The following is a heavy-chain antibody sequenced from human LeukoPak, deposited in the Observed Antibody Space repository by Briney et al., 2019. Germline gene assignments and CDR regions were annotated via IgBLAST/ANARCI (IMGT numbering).Heavy chain of an antibody. CDR3: ARGRGGYVIDY. J-gene: IGHJ4*02. V-gene: IGHV4-34*01. D-gene: IGHD5-12*01. CDR2: INHSGST. CDR1: GGSFSGYY. Sequence: PETLSLTCAVYGGSFSGYYWSWIRQPPGKGLEWIGEINHSGSTNYNPSLKSRVTISVDTSKNQFSLKLSSVTAADTAVYYCARGRGGYVIDYWGQGTLVTVSS.